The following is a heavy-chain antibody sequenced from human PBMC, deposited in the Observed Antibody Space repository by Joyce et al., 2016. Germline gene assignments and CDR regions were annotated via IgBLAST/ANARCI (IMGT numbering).Heavy chain of an antibody. D-gene: IGHD6-25*01. J-gene: IGHJ4*02. CDR3: AKILTAGYSSGWFLDY. V-gene: IGHV3-30*18. Sequence: QVQLVESGGGVVQPGRSLRLSCTASGLTLSNSGVQWVRQAPGKGLEWVAVISYDGVYKYYSDSVKGRFTISRDNSRDTLFLEMNSLRVEDTAVYYCAKILTAGYSSGWFLDYWGQGTLVTVSS. CDR2: ISYDGVYK. CDR1: GLTLSNSG.